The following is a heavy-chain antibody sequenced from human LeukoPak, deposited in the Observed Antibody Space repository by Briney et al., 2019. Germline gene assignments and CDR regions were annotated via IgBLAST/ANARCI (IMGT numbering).Heavy chain of an antibody. J-gene: IGHJ6*02. CDR3: ARGQQLVGNYYYYGMDV. Sequence: SVKVSCKASGYTFTGYYMHWVRQAPGQGLEWMGGFIPIFGTVHYAQTFQGRVTITADESTNTAYMELTSLRSDDTALYYCARGQQLVGNYYYYGMDVWGQGTTVTVSS. V-gene: IGHV1-69*13. CDR1: GYTFTGYY. D-gene: IGHD6-13*01. CDR2: FIPIFGTV.